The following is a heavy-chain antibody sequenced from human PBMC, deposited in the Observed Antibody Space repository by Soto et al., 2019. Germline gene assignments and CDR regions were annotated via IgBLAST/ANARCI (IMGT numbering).Heavy chain of an antibody. CDR2: ISGSGGRT. V-gene: IGHV3-23*01. J-gene: IGHJ4*02. Sequence: PGGSLRLSWAASGFTLSNYAMSLVRQAQGKGLEWVSAISGSGGRTYHADSVKGRFTISRDNSKNTLYLQMNSLRAEDTAVYYCAKDGVRYYDILTGYYIDYWGQGTLVTVSS. CDR1: GFTLSNYA. CDR3: AKDGVRYYDILTGYYIDY. D-gene: IGHD3-9*01.